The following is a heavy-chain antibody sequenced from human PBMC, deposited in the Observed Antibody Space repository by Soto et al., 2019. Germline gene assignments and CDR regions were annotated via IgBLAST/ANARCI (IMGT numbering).Heavy chain of an antibody. CDR1: GFIFSNYA. V-gene: IGHV3-23*01. Sequence: GGSLRLSCAASGFIFSNYAMTWVRQAPGKGLEWISAFSATDGSTYYADSVXGXXXXXXXXXXXXXXXXXXXXXXXXXXXXXXXRCAIAVAGTGAFDIWGQGTMVTVSS. CDR3: XRCAIAVAGTGAFDI. J-gene: IGHJ3*02. CDR2: FSATDGST. D-gene: IGHD6-19*01.